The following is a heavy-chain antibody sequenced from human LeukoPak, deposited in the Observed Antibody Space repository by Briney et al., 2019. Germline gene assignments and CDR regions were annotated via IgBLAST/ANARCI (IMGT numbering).Heavy chain of an antibody. D-gene: IGHD3-10*01. J-gene: IGHJ5*01. V-gene: IGHV4-34*01. CDR3: ARRPRGVIIKTWFDS. CDR1: GGSFSGYY. Sequence: SETLSLTCAVYGGSFSGYYWSWIRQPPGKGLEWIGEINHSGSTNYNPSLKSRVTIPVDTSKNQFSLNLSSVTAADTAVYYCARRPRGVIIKTWFDSWGQGTLVTVSS. CDR2: INHSGST.